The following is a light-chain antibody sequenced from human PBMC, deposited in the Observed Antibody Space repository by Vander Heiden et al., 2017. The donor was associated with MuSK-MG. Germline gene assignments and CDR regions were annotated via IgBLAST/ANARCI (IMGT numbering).Light chain of an antibody. J-gene: IGKJ5*01. CDR2: DAS. Sequence: LTHSLSSLSASVGDRVTITCQASQDISNYLNWYQQKPGKAPKLLIYDASNLETGVPSRFSGSGSGTDFTFTISSLQPEDIATYYCQQYDNFPSITFGQGTRLDIK. CDR3: QQYDNFPSIT. CDR1: QDISNY. V-gene: IGKV1-33*01.